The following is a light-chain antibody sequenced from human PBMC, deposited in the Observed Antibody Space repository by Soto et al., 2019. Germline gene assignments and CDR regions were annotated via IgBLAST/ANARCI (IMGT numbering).Light chain of an antibody. CDR1: QSVSSY. J-gene: IGKJ1*01. V-gene: IGKV3-11*01. CDR2: DAS. CDR3: QQRSIWTRT. Sequence: EIVLTQSPATLSLSPGERATLSCRVSQSVSSYLAWYQQKPGRAPRLLIYDASNRATGIPARFSGSGSGTDFTLTISSLEPEDFAVYYCQQRSIWTRTFGQGTMV.